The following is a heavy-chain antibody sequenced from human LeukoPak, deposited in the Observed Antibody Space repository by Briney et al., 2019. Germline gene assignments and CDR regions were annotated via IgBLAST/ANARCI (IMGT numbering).Heavy chain of an antibody. D-gene: IGHD6-13*01. V-gene: IGHV3-21*01. CDR1: GFTFSSYS. CDR2: ISSSSSYI. CDR3: AREAPIAAAVDAFDI. Sequence: GGSLRLSCAASGFTFSSYSMNWVRQAPGKGLEWVSSISSSSSYIYYADSVKGRFTISRDNAKNSLYLQMNSLRAEDTAVYYCAREAPIAAAVDAFDIWGQGTMVTVSS. J-gene: IGHJ3*02.